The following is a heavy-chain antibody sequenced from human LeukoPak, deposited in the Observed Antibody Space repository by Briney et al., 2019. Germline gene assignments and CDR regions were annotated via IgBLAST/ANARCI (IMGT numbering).Heavy chain of an antibody. D-gene: IGHD4-17*01. Sequence: PGGSLRLSCAASGFTFSSYSMNWVRQAPGKGLEWVSVIYSGGSTYYADSVKGRIAISRENAKNSLYLQMNSLRVGDTAVYYCARRAYGDYGRWYYDLWGRGTLVTVSS. V-gene: IGHV3-66*01. CDR3: ARRAYGDYGRWYYDL. J-gene: IGHJ2*01. CDR2: IYSGGST. CDR1: GFTFSSYS.